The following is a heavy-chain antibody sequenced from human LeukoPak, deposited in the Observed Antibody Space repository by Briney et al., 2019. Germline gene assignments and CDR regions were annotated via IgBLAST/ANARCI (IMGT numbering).Heavy chain of an antibody. Sequence: GGSLRLSCAASGFTFSSYGMHWVRQAPGKGLEWVAVISYDGSNKYYADSVKGRFTISRDNSKNTLYLQMNSLRAEDTAVYYCAKGIWNDESHNYFDYWGQGTLVTVSS. CDR1: GFTFSSYG. CDR3: AKGIWNDESHNYFDY. CDR2: ISYDGSNK. V-gene: IGHV3-30*18. J-gene: IGHJ4*02. D-gene: IGHD1-1*01.